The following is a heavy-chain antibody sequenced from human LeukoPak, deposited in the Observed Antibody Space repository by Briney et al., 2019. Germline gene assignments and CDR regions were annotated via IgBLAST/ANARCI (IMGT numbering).Heavy chain of an antibody. CDR2: IYYSGST. J-gene: IGHJ4*02. CDR3: ARSATGYPIDY. CDR1: GGSISSYY. D-gene: IGHD2-15*01. Sequence: SETLSLTCTVSGGSISSYYWSWIRQPPGKGLEWIGYIYYSGSTNYNPSLKSRVTISVDTSKNQFSLKLSSVTAADTAVYYCARSATGYPIDYWGQGTLVTVSS. V-gene: IGHV4-59*08.